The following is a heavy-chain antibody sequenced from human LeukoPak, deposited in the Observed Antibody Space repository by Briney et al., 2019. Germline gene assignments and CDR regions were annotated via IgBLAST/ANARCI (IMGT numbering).Heavy chain of an antibody. Sequence: HPGGSLRLSCAASGLTFSSYAMHWVRQAPGKGLEWVAVISYDGSNKYYADSVKGRFTISRDNSKNTLYLQMNSLRAEDTAVYYCAREMIAVAGPFDYWGQGTLVTVSS. D-gene: IGHD6-19*01. CDR2: ISYDGSNK. CDR1: GLTFSSYA. CDR3: AREMIAVAGPFDY. J-gene: IGHJ4*02. V-gene: IGHV3-30-3*01.